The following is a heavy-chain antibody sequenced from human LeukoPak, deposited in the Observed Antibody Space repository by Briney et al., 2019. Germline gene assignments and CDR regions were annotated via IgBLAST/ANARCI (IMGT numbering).Heavy chain of an antibody. D-gene: IGHD4-17*01. CDR2: VDPEDGET. Sequence: ASVKISCKVSGYTFTDYYMHWVQQAPGKGLEWMGLVDPEDGETIYAEEFQGRVTITADTSTDTAYMELSSLRSEDTAVYYCATPVTTHPEDWGQGTLVTVSS. J-gene: IGHJ4*02. CDR1: GYTFTDYY. CDR3: ATPVTTHPED. V-gene: IGHV1-69-2*01.